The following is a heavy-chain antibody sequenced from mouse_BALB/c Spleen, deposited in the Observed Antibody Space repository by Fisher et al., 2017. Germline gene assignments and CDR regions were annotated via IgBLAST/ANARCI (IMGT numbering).Heavy chain of an antibody. V-gene: IGHV1S132*01. J-gene: IGHJ4*01. D-gene: IGHD2-2*01. CDR3: ARYGYDGDYYAMDY. Sequence: KFKSKATLTIDTSSSTAYMQLSSLTSEDSAVYFCARYGYDGDYYAMDYWGQGTSVTVSS.